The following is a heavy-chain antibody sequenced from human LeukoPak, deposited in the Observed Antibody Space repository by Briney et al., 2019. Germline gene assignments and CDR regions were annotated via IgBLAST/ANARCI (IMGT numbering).Heavy chain of an antibody. D-gene: IGHD3-22*01. CDR1: GGSFSDYY. CDR3: ARGRQDVNMLLVVMAGVSYYLDV. J-gene: IGHJ6*03. Sequence: PSETLSLTCAVSGGSFSDYYWTWIRQTPGKGLEWIGEMSRSGSSNYNPSLKSRVTISVDTSKKQFFLKLMSLPAADTAVYYCARGRQDVNMLLVVMAGVSYYLDVWSKGTTVTVS. V-gene: IGHV4-34*01. CDR2: MSRSGSS.